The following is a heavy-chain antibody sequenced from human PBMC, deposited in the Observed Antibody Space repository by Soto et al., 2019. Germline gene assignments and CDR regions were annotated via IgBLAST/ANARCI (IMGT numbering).Heavy chain of an antibody. D-gene: IGHD6-19*01. CDR3: ARDLAGNDYFDY. Sequence: ASVKVSCKASEYTLTGYYMNWVRQAPGQGLEWMGWINPKSGDTRYAQKFQGRVTMTRDTSISTAYMELSRLRSDDTAAYYCARDLAGNDYFDYWGQGTLVTVSS. V-gene: IGHV1-2*02. CDR1: EYTLTGYY. CDR2: INPKSGDT. J-gene: IGHJ4*02.